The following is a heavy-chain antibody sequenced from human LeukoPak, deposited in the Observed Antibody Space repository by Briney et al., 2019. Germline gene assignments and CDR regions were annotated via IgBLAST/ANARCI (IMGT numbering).Heavy chain of an antibody. V-gene: IGHV5-51*01. CDR1: GYSFTSSW. Sequence: GESLKISCKGSGYSFTSSWIGWVRQMPGKGLEWMGIIYPGDSQTRYSPSFQGQVTISADKSISTAYLQWSSLKASDTATYYCARMTGSYHSPLGHWGQGTLVTVSS. D-gene: IGHD1-26*01. J-gene: IGHJ4*02. CDR3: ARMTGSYHSPLGH. CDR2: IYPGDSQT.